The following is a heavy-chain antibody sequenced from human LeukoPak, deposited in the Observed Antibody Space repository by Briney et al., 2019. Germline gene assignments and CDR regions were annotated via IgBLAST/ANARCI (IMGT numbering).Heavy chain of an antibody. CDR2: ISGSGGST. CDR3: AKGGLPAAPMD. V-gene: IGHV3-23*01. CDR1: GFTFSSYA. D-gene: IGHD2-2*01. J-gene: IGHJ4*02. Sequence: AGGSLRLSCAASGFTFSSYAMSWVRQAPGKGLEWVSAISGSGGSTYCAGSVKGRFTISRDNSKNTLYLQMNSRRAEDTAVYYCAKGGLPAAPMDWGQGTLVTVSS.